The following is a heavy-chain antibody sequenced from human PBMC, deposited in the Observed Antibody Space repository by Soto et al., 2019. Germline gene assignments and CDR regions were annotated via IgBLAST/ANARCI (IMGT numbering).Heavy chain of an antibody. CDR2: INPKNGAT. CDR1: GYSFTGYS. J-gene: IGHJ3*02. CDR3: ARGVAVAGTLGDAFDI. Sequence: ASVKVSCKASGYSFTGYSMHWVRQAPGQGLEWMGWINPKNGATNYAQKFQGWVTMIRDTSISTAYMELSNLRSDDTAVYYCARGVAVAGTLGDAFDIWGQGTMVTVSS. V-gene: IGHV1-2*04. D-gene: IGHD6-19*01.